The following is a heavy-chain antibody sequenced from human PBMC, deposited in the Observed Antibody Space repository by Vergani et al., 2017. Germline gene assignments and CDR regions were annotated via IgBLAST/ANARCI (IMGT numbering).Heavy chain of an antibody. CDR2: ISGDGGST. CDR1: GFTFDDYA. D-gene: IGHD3-22*01. V-gene: IGHV3-43*02. J-gene: IGHJ4*02. CDR3: AKDISSESITMIVVGYFDY. Sequence: EVQLVESGGGVVQPGGSLRLSCAASGFTFDDYAMHWVRQAPGKGLEWVSLISGDGGSTYYADSVKGRFTISRDNSKNSLYLQMNSLRTEDTALYYCAKDISSESITMIVVGYFDYWGQGTLVTVSS.